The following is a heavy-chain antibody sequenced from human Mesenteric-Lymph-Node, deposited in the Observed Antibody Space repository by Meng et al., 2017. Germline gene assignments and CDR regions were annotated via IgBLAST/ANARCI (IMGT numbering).Heavy chain of an antibody. D-gene: IGHD6-13*01. V-gene: IGHV4-39*07. Sequence: SETLSLTCTVSGGSISSSHYYWGWVRQPPGKGLEWIGNIYYSGGSYYNPSLKSRVTISLDTSKNQFSLKLNSVTAADTAVYYCARSAPGTRLRLQAWGQGTLVTVSS. CDR3: ARSAPGTRLRLQA. CDR1: GGSISSSHYY. J-gene: IGHJ4*02. CDR2: IYYSGGS.